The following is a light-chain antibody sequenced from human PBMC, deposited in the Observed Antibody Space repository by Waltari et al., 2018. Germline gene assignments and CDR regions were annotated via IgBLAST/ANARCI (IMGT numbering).Light chain of an antibody. CDR3: QQYYSTPYT. CDR1: QSVLYSSNNMYY. V-gene: IGKV4-1*01. Sequence: IVLTQSPDSLAVPLGEMPTITCKSSQSVLYSSNNMYYLARYQQKPGQPPKLLIYLASTRESGVPDRVSGSGSGTEFALTISSLQAEDVAVYYCQQYYSTPYTFGQGTKLEI. CDR2: LAS. J-gene: IGKJ2*01.